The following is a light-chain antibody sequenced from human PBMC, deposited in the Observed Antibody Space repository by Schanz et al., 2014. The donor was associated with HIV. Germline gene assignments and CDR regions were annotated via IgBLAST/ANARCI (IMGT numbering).Light chain of an antibody. Sequence: QSVLTQPPSASGTPGQGITISCSGSSSNIGSDTVNWYQHPPGTAPKLLIYSNNQRPSGVPDRFSGSKSGTSASLAISGLQSEDEADYYCAAWDDSLNGYVFGTGTKLTVL. V-gene: IGLV1-44*01. CDR2: SNN. CDR1: SSNIGSDT. J-gene: IGLJ1*01. CDR3: AAWDDSLNGYV.